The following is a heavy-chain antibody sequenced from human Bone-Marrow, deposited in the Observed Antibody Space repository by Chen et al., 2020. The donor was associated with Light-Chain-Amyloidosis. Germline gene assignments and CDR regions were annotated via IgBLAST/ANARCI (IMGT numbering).Heavy chain of an antibody. CDR2: IYPDDSDA. V-gene: IGHV5-51*01. CDR1: GYTFPNYW. Sequence: EVPLDQSGPDAKKHGESLKISCKGPGYTFPNYWIGWVRQMPGKGLEWMGVIYPDDSDARYSPSFEGQVTISADKSITTAYLQWRSLKASDTAMYYCARRRDGYNFDYWGQGTLVTVSS. D-gene: IGHD5-12*01. CDR3: ARRRDGYNFDY. J-gene: IGHJ4*02.